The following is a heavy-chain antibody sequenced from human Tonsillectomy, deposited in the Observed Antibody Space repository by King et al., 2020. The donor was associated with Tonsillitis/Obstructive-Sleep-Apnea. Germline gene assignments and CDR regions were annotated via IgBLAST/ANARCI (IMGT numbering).Heavy chain of an antibody. D-gene: IGHD2-2*01. CDR1: GFTFSSYA. Sequence: VQLVESGGGVVQPGRSLRLSCAASGFTFSSYAMHWVRQAPGKGLEWVAGISYDGSNKYYADSVKGRFTISRDNSKNTLYLQMNSLRAEDTAVYYCAREYCSSTSCSYMDVWGKGTTVTVSS. V-gene: IGHV3-30*01. J-gene: IGHJ6*03. CDR3: AREYCSSTSCSYMDV. CDR2: ISYDGSNK.